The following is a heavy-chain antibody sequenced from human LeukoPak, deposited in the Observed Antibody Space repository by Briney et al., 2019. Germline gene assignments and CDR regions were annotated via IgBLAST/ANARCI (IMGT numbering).Heavy chain of an antibody. Sequence: SETLSLTCTVSGGSLSNNYWSRIRQPPGKGLEWIGYIYYDGSSNSNPSLKSRVTMSVDTSNNQFSLKLNSVTAADTAVYYCARYYCSSTTCYYFDFWGQGTLVTVSS. V-gene: IGHV4-59*01. CDR2: IYYDGSS. J-gene: IGHJ4*02. D-gene: IGHD2-2*01. CDR1: GGSLSNNY. CDR3: ARYYCSSTTCYYFDF.